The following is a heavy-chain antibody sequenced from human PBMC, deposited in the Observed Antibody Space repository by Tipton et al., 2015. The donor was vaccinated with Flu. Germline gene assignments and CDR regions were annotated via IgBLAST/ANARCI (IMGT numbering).Heavy chain of an antibody. CDR2: INPNSGGT. CDR1: GYTFTGYY. D-gene: IGHD6-19*01. V-gene: IGHV1-2*02. CDR3: ARGIAVAGTEWRINNWFDP. Sequence: QVQLVQSGAEVKKPGASVKVSCKASGYTFTGYYMHWVRQAPGQGLEWMGWINPNSGGTNYAQKFQGRVTMTRDTSISTAYMELSRLRSDDTAVYYCARGIAVAGTEWRINNWFDPWGQGTLVTVSS. J-gene: IGHJ5*02.